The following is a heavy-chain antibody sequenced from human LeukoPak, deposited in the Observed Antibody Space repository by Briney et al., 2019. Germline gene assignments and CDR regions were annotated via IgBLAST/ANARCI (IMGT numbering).Heavy chain of an antibody. CDR1: GFTFTIYS. V-gene: IGHV3-30*02. J-gene: IGHJ4*02. D-gene: IGHD5-18*01. Sequence: PGGSLRLSCAASGFTFTIYSMHWVRQAPGKGLEWMAFIRYDGSDEYYADSVKGRFTISRDDSKNTVYLQMDSLRGEDTAVYYCARDYSWGFDQWGQGTLVTVSS. CDR2: IRYDGSDE. CDR3: ARDYSWGFDQ.